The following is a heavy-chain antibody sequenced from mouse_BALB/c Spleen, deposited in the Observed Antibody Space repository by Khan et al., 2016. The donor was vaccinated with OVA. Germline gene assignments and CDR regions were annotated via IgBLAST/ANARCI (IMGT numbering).Heavy chain of an antibody. V-gene: IGHV8-12*01. J-gene: IGHJ4*01. Sequence: QVTLKESGPEILQPSQTLSLTCSFSGFSLSTSGMGVSWIRQPSGKGLEWLAHIYWDDDKRYNPSLKRRLTISKDTSSNQVFLKITSVDTAATATYYCVRKMATFYYAMYYWGQGTSVTVSS. CDR3: VRKMATFYYAMYY. CDR1: GFSLSTSGMG. CDR2: IYWDDDK.